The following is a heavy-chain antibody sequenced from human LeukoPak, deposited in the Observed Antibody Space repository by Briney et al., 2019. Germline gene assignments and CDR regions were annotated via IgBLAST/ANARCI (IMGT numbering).Heavy chain of an antibody. Sequence: GGSLRLSCAASGFTVSSYSMSWVRQAPGKGLEWVSAINGSGGSTYYADSVKGRFTISRDNSKNTLYLQMNSLRVEDTAVYYCAKAPYYYDSSGYNDWGQGTLVTVSS. D-gene: IGHD3-22*01. V-gene: IGHV3-23*01. CDR3: AKAPYYYDSSGYND. CDR1: GFTVSSYS. CDR2: INGSGGST. J-gene: IGHJ4*02.